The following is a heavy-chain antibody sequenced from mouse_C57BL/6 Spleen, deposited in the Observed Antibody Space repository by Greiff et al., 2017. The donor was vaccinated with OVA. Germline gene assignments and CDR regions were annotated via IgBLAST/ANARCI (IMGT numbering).Heavy chain of an antibody. V-gene: IGHV1-82*01. CDR1: GYAFSSSW. CDR3: ATRGLGDYFDY. CDR2: IYPGDGDT. J-gene: IGHJ2*01. Sequence: VQLQQSGPELVKPGASVKISCKASGYAFSSSWMNWVKQRPGKGLEWIGRIYPGDGDTNYNGQFKGKATLTADKSSSTAYMQLSSLTSEDSAVYFCATRGLGDYFDYWGQGTTLTVSS. D-gene: IGHD4-1*01.